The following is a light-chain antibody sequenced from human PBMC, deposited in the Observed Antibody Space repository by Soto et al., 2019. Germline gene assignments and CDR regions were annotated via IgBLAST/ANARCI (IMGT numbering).Light chain of an antibody. CDR3: QQRSTFLT. Sequence: IVLTQSPATLSLSPGERATLSCRASQSVSRYLAWYQQKTGQAPRLLIYDASNRATGIPARFSGSGSGTDFTLTISSLEPEDFAVYYCQQRSTFLTFGPGTKVDIK. CDR1: QSVSRY. V-gene: IGKV3-11*01. CDR2: DAS. J-gene: IGKJ3*01.